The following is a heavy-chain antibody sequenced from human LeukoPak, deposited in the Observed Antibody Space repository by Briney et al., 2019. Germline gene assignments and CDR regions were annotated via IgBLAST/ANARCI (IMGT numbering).Heavy chain of an antibody. CDR2: ISYSGYT. CDR1: DGPISNHY. Sequence: SETLSLTCTVSDGPISNHYWSWIRQPPGKGLEWIGYISYSGYTNYNPSLKSRVTMSVDTSKNKFSLRLSSVTAADTAVYYCARHDYSNPRIDYWGQGTLVTVSS. D-gene: IGHD4-11*01. V-gene: IGHV4-59*08. CDR3: ARHDYSNPRIDY. J-gene: IGHJ4*02.